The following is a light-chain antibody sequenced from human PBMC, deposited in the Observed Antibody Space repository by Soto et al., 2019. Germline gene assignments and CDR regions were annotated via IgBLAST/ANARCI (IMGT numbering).Light chain of an antibody. CDR1: QSVSSY. CDR3: QQRGT. J-gene: IGKJ1*01. CDR2: DAS. Sequence: EIVLTQSPATLSLSPGERATLSCRASQSVSSYLAWYQQKPGQAPRLLIYDASNRATGIPARFSGSGSGTDFTLTISSLEPEDFAVYYCQQRGTFGQ. V-gene: IGKV3-11*01.